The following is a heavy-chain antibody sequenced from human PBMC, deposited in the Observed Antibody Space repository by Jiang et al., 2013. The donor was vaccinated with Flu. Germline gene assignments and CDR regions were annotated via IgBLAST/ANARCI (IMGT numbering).Heavy chain of an antibody. J-gene: IGHJ1*01. CDR2: ISYDGSYK. CDR3: AKDPAWEVHPLSYFQN. CDR1: GFMFRSHG. V-gene: IGHV3-30*18. Sequence: VQLVESGGGVVQPGRSLRLSCAASGFMFRSHGMHWVRQAPGKGLEWVAVISYDGSYKDYADSVKGRFTISRDNSKNTLYLQMNSLRAEDTGVYYCAKDPAWEVHPLSYFQNWGQGTLVTVSP. D-gene: IGHD1-26*01.